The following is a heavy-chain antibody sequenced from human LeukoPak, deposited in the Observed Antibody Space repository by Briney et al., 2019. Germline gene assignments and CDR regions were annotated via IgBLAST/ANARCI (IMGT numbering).Heavy chain of an antibody. CDR2: IIPILGIA. CDR3: ASLERYCSSTSCSKGKNWFDP. Sequence: ASVKVSCKASGGTFSRYTISWVRQAPGQGLEWMGRIIPILGIANYAQKFQGRVTITADKSTSTAYMELSSLRSEDTAVYYCASLERYCSSTSCSKGKNWFDPWGQGTLVTVSS. V-gene: IGHV1-69*02. J-gene: IGHJ5*02. CDR1: GGTFSRYT. D-gene: IGHD2-2*01.